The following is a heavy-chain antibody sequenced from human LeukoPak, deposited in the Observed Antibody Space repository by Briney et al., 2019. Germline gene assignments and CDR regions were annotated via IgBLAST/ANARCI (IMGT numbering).Heavy chain of an antibody. CDR2: IYYSGST. V-gene: IGHV4-59*01. CDR3: ARESHYFDY. Sequence: SETLSLTCTVSGGSISSYYWSWIRQPPGKGLEWIWYIYYSGSTNYNPSLKRRVTISVDTSKNQFSLKLSSVTAADTAVYYCARESHYFDYWGQGTLVTVSS. J-gene: IGHJ4*02. CDR1: GGSISSYY.